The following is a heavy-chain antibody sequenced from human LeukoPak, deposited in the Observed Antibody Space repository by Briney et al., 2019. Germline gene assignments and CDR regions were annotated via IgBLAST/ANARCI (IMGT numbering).Heavy chain of an antibody. CDR1: GNTLTELP. CDR3: ARGGYYDFWSGYYSFQNFDY. J-gene: IGHJ4*02. Sequence: ASVKVSCKVSGNTLTELPMHWVRQAPGKGLEWMGGFDPDDGERMYAQKFQGRVSMTEDTSTDTAYMELSSLRSEDTAVYYCARGGYYDFWSGYYSFQNFDYWGQGTLVTVFS. D-gene: IGHD3-3*01. CDR2: FDPDDGER. V-gene: IGHV1-24*01.